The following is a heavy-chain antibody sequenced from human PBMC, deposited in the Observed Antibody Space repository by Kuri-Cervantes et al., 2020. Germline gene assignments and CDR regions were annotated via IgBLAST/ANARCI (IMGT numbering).Heavy chain of an antibody. J-gene: IGHJ4*02. CDR2: IYYSGST. CDR3: ARDEYSSGWYSDY. D-gene: IGHD6-19*01. CDR1: GGSISSYY. Sequence: GSLRLSCTVSGGSISSYYWSWIRQPPGKGLEWIGYIYYSGSTNYNPSLKSRVTISVDTSKNQFSLKLSSVTAADTAVYYCARDEYSSGWYSDYWGQGTLVTVSS. V-gene: IGHV4-59*12.